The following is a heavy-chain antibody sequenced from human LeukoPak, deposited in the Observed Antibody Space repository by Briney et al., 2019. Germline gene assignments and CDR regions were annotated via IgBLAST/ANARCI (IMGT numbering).Heavy chain of an antibody. J-gene: IGHJ4*02. CDR2: IYYSGST. CDR3: ARLYSGSGSFLLPFDY. V-gene: IGHV4-59*08. CDR1: GGSFNNYY. D-gene: IGHD3-10*01. Sequence: SETLSLTCTVSGGSFNNYYWSWIRQPPGKGLEWIGYIYYSGSTNYSPSLKSRVTISVDTSKNQFSLKLSSVTAADTAVYYCARLYSGSGSFLLPFDYWGQGTLVTVSS.